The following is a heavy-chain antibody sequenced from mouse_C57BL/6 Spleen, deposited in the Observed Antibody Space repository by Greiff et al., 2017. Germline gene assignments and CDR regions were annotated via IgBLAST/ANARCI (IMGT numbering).Heavy chain of an antibody. CDR2: ISSGGSYT. Sequence: EVKLMESGGDLVKPGGSLKLSCAASGFTFSSYGMSWVRQTPDKRLEWVATISSGGSYTYYPDSVKGRFTISRDNAKNTLYLQMSSLKSEDTAMYYCARQEGVTTVVATGFDYWGQGTTLTVSS. D-gene: IGHD1-1*01. J-gene: IGHJ2*01. V-gene: IGHV5-6*01. CDR3: ARQEGVTTVVATGFDY. CDR1: GFTFSSYG.